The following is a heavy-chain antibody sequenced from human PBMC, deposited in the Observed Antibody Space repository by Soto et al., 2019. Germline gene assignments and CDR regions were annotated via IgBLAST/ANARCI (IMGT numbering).Heavy chain of an antibody. D-gene: IGHD2-2*01. Sequence: QVQLVQSGAEVKKPGSSVKVSCKASGGTVSRYSITWVRQAPGHGLEWIGRIIAIFGIPTYEQKFRGRVTFTADESTSTAYMELSSLRSDDTAVYYCAREDRDRETGLVPAAIDGMDVWGQGTTVTVSS. V-gene: IGHV1-69*08. CDR3: AREDRDRETGLVPAAIDGMDV. J-gene: IGHJ6*02. CDR1: GGTVSRYS. CDR2: IIAIFGIP.